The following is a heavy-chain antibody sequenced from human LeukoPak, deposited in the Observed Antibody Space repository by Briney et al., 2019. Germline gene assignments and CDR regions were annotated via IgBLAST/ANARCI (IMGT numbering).Heavy chain of an antibody. CDR3: ARERNPKYYYDSSGYYRDAFDI. CDR2: ISSSSSYI. CDR1: GFTFSSYS. D-gene: IGHD3-22*01. J-gene: IGHJ3*02. Sequence: KAGGSLRLSCAASGFTFSSYSMNWVRQAPGKGLEWVSSISSSSSYIYYADSVKGRFTISRDNAKNSLYLQMNSLRAEDTAVYYCARERNPKYYYDSSGYYRDAFDIWGQGTMVTVSS. V-gene: IGHV3-21*01.